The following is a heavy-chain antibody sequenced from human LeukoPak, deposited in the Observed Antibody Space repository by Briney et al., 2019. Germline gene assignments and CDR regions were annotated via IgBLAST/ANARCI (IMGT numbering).Heavy chain of an antibody. Sequence: PSETLSLTCTVSGGSISSSSYYWGWIRQPPGKGLEWIGRIYTSGSTNYNPSLKSRVTMSVDTSKNQFSLKLSSVTAADTAVYYCARVGSWFDPWGQGTLVTVSS. CDR3: ARVGSWFDP. V-gene: IGHV4-39*07. CDR2: IYTSGST. J-gene: IGHJ5*02. CDR1: GGSISSSSYY. D-gene: IGHD1-26*01.